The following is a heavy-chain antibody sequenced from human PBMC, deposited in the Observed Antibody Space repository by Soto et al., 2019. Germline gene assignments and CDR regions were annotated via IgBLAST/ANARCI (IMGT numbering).Heavy chain of an antibody. D-gene: IGHD5-18*01. CDR3: ARVQYSYGLWYYFDY. V-gene: IGHV3-72*01. CDR1: GFIFSDHY. CDR2: TRNNANAYTT. Sequence: EVQLVESGGGLVQPGGSLRLSCVASGFIFSDHYMDWVRQAPGKGLEWVGRTRNNANAYTTEYAASVKGRSVISRDDAKNSLYMQMHSLKSEDTAVHYCARVQYSYGLWYYFDYWGQGALVTVSS. J-gene: IGHJ4*02.